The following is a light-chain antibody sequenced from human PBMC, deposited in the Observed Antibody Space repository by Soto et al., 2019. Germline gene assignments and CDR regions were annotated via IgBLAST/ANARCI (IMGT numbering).Light chain of an antibody. Sequence: EILLTQSPGTLSLSPGERATLSCRASQSVSSSCLAWYQQKPGQAPRLLIYGASSRATGIPDRFSGSGSGTDFTLTISRLEPEDFAVYYCQQYGSSQWTFGQGTKVDIK. CDR2: GAS. V-gene: IGKV3-20*01. CDR1: QSVSSSC. J-gene: IGKJ1*01. CDR3: QQYGSSQWT.